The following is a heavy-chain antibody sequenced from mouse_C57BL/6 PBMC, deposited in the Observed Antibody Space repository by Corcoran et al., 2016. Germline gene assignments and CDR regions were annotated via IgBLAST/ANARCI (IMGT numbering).Heavy chain of an antibody. Sequence: QIQLVQSGPELKKPGETVKISCKASGYTFTTYGMSWVKQAPGKGLKWMGWINTYSGVPTYADDFKGRFAFSLETSASTAYLQINNLKNEDTATYFCASGTVVATDYVDYWGQGTTLTVSS. J-gene: IGHJ2*01. CDR3: ASGTVVATDYVDY. CDR2: INTYSGVP. V-gene: IGHV9-3*01. D-gene: IGHD1-1*01. CDR1: GYTFTTYG.